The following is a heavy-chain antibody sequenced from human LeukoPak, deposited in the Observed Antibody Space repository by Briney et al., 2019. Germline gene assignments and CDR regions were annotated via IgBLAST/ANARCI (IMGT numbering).Heavy chain of an antibody. CDR3: AKGYCSSTSCYVFDY. Sequence: PGGSLRLSCAASGFTFSSYAMSWVRQAPGKGLEWVSAISGSGGSTYYADSVKGRFTTSRDNSKNTLYLQMNSLRAEDTAVYYCAKGYCSSTSCYVFDYWGQGTLVTVSS. V-gene: IGHV3-23*01. D-gene: IGHD2-2*01. CDR1: GFTFSSYA. CDR2: ISGSGGST. J-gene: IGHJ4*02.